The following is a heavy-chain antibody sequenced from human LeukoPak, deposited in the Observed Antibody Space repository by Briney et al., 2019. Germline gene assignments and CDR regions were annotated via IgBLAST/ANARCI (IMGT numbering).Heavy chain of an antibody. J-gene: IGHJ2*01. CDR2: INTSGST. V-gene: IGHV4-61*02. D-gene: IGHD3-9*01. CDR3: ARDRWLSSFDL. CDR1: GGSISSGSYY. Sequence: SETLSLTCTVSGGSISSGSYYWSWLRQPAGKGLEWIGRINTSGSTNYNPSLKSRVTISVDASKNQFSVKLSSVTAADTAVYYCARDRWLSSFDLWGRGTLVTVSS.